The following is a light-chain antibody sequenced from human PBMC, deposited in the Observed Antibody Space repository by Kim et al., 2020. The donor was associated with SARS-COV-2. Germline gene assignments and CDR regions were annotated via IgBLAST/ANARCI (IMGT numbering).Light chain of an antibody. CDR3: QHYNAYPWT. CDR2: KAS. J-gene: IGKJ1*01. V-gene: IGKV1-5*03. CDR1: QSISTW. Sequence: DIHMTQSPATLSAVVGDRVTITCRASQSISTWVAWYQQKPGKAPNLLIYKASILENGVPSRFRGSASGTEFTLTICSLQPDDFGTYYCQHYNAYPWTFGQGTKVDIK.